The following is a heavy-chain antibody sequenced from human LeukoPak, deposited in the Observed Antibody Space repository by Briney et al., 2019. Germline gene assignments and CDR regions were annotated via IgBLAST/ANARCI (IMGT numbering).Heavy chain of an antibody. J-gene: IGHJ4*02. CDR2: ISSSGSTI. V-gene: IGHV3-48*03. D-gene: IGHD3-10*01. Sequence: GGSLRLSCAASGFTFSSYEMNWVRQAPGKGLEWVSYISSSGSTIYYADSVKGRFTISRDNAKNSLYLQMNSLRAEDTAVYYCAKDLAKITMVRGVISGFDYWGQGTLVTVSS. CDR3: AKDLAKITMVRGVISGFDY. CDR1: GFTFSSYE.